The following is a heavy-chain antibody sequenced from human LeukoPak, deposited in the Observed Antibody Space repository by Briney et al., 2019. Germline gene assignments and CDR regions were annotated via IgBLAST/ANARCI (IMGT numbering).Heavy chain of an antibody. CDR3: AKVTAGTAMVEDY. CDR2: ISYDGSNK. Sequence: GGSLRLSCAASGFTFSSYAMHWVRQAPGKGLEWVAVISYDGSNKYYADSVKGRFTISRDNSKNTLYLQMNSLRAEDTAVYYCAKVTAGTAMVEDYWGQGTLVTVSS. J-gene: IGHJ4*02. D-gene: IGHD5-18*01. V-gene: IGHV3-30-3*01. CDR1: GFTFSSYA.